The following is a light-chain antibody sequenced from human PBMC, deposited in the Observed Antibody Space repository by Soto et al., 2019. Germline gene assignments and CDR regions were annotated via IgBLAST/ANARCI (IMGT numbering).Light chain of an antibody. V-gene: IGKV3-20*01. CDR3: QQYDSTPPT. Sequence: EIVLTQSPGTLSLSPGDRATLSCRASQSVNSNYLAWYQRKPGQAPRLLIYGASNRATDIPYRFSASGSGTDFTLNITRLEAEDFGVYYCQQYDSTPPTFGQGTKVEVK. CDR2: GAS. J-gene: IGKJ1*01. CDR1: QSVNSNY.